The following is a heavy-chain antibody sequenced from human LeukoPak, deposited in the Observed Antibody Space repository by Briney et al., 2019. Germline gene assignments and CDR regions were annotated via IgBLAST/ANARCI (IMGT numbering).Heavy chain of an antibody. CDR3: AKQWSQTCYYDSSGYYPGDYFDY. CDR1: GFTFSSYA. D-gene: IGHD3-22*01. Sequence: GGSLRLSCAASGFTFSSYAMSWVCQAPGKGLEWVSAISGSGGSTYYADSVKGRFTISRDNSKNTLYLQMNSLRAEDTAVYYCAKQWSQTCYYDSSGYYPGDYFDYWGQGTLVTVSS. J-gene: IGHJ4*02. V-gene: IGHV3-23*01. CDR2: ISGSGGST.